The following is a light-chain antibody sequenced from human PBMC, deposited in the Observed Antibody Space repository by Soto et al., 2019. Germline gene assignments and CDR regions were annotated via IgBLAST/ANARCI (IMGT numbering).Light chain of an antibody. CDR1: QSVSSNY. J-gene: IGKJ2*01. V-gene: IGKV3-20*01. CDR2: GAS. CDR3: QQYGGSPYT. Sequence: IVLTQSPGTLSLSPGERATLSCRASQSVSSNYLAWYQQKPGQAPRLLMFGASSRATGIPDRFSGSGSGTDFTLTINRLEPEDFAVYYCQQYGGSPYTFGQGTKLEIK.